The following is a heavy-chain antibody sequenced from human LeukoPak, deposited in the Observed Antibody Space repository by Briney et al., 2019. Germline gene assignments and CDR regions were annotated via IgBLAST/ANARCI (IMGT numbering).Heavy chain of an antibody. CDR2: IKPKSDDT. J-gene: IGHJ6*02. Sequence: ASVKVSCKASGYSFNVYYIHWVRQAPGQGLEWMGWIKPKSDDTNCGQNFQGRVTMTRDTSISTAYMELSGLRSDDTAVYYCARVDEGGHFSYYGMDAWGQGTTVTVSS. CDR1: GYSFNVYY. V-gene: IGHV1-2*02. CDR3: ARVDEGGHFSYYGMDA. D-gene: IGHD3-16*01.